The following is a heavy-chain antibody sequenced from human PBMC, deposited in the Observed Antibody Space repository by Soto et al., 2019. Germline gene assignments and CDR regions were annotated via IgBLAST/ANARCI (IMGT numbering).Heavy chain of an antibody. J-gene: IGHJ6*02. CDR1: GGSISSTDHY. CDR3: ARLVFHCLRGSCDDYNFYGLDV. Sequence: QLQESGPGLVKASETLSLTCTVSGGSISSTDHYWGWIRQPPGKGLEWLGSIYYAGSTFRNPCVKRRAPISVDTCRNRFSLRLSSVTASDTAVYYCARLVFHCLRGSCDDYNFYGLDVWGQGTTVTVSS. V-gene: IGHV4-39*01. CDR2: IYYAGST. D-gene: IGHD2-15*01.